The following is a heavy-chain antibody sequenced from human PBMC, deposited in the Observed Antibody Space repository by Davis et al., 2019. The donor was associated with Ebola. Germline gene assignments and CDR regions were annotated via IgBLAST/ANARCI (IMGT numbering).Heavy chain of an antibody. Sequence: PGGSLRLSCAASGFTFSSYSMNWVRQAPGKGLEWVSSISSSSSYIYYADSVKGRFTISRDNAKNSLYLQMNSLRAEDTAVYYCASSELYYDSSDKPQWAFDIWGQGTMVTVSS. D-gene: IGHD3-22*01. CDR1: GFTFSSYS. J-gene: IGHJ3*02. CDR2: ISSSSSYI. V-gene: IGHV3-21*01. CDR3: ASSELYYDSSDKPQWAFDI.